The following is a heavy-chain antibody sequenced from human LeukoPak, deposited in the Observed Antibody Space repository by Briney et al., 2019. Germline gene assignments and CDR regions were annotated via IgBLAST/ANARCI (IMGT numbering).Heavy chain of an antibody. J-gene: IGHJ4*02. CDR3: ARDKSDYGSLSYYFDY. CDR1: GGSVSSGSYY. D-gene: IGHD3-10*01. Sequence: PSETLSLTCTVSGGSVSSGSYYWSWTRQPPGKGLEWIGYIYNSGSTKYSPSLKSRVTISVDTSKNQVSLKLSSVTAADTAVYYCARDKSDYGSLSYYFDYWGQGTLVTVSS. CDR2: IYNSGST. V-gene: IGHV4-61*01.